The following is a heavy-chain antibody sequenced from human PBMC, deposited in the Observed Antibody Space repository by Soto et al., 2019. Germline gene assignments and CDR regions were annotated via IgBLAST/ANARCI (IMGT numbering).Heavy chain of an antibody. CDR2: IIPILGIA. Sequence: QVQLVQSGAEVKKPGSSVKVSCKASGGTFSSYTISWVRQAPGQGLEWMGRIIPILGIANYAQKFQGRVTITADKSTSTAYMELSSLRSEDTAVYYCARGAEYYYGSGSYYPDYYYYMDVWGKGTTVTVSS. J-gene: IGHJ6*03. CDR1: GGTFSSYT. D-gene: IGHD3-10*01. CDR3: ARGAEYYYGSGSYYPDYYYYMDV. V-gene: IGHV1-69*02.